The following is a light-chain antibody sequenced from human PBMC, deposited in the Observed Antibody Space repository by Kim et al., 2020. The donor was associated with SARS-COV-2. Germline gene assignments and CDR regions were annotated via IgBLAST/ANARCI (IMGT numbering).Light chain of an antibody. CDR1: SGHSSYA. J-gene: IGLJ3*02. V-gene: IGLV4-69*01. Sequence: QLVLTQSPSASASLGASVKLTCTLSSGHSSYAIAWHQQQPEKGPRYLMKLNSDGSHSKGDGIPDRFSGSSSGAERYLTISSLQSGDEADYYCQTWGTGHWVFGGGTQLTVL. CDR2: LNSDGSH. CDR3: QTWGTGHWV.